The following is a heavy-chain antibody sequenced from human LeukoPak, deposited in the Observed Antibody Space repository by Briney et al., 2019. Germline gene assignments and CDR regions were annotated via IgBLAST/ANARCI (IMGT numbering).Heavy chain of an antibody. CDR2: LWYDGTNE. CDR3: ARDRDYTGGSYHIDP. Sequence: GGSLRLSCAASGFTFSSFGMHWVRQAPGKGLEWVAFLWYDGTNEHYADSLRGRFTISRDNSKNTVYLQVNGLRAEDTAVYYCARDRDYTGGSYHIDPWGQGTLVTVSS. CDR1: GFTFSSFG. D-gene: IGHD4-11*01. V-gene: IGHV3-33*01. J-gene: IGHJ5*02.